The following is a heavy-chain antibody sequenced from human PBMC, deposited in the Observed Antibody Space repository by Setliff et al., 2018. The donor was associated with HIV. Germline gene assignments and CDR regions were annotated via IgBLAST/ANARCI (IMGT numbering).Heavy chain of an antibody. CDR1: GGSIIRRDYY. Sequence: SETLSLTCTISGGSIIRRDYYWGWIRQPPGKGLQWIGSIHYSGSTYYQPSLRSRVTISPQTSKNQFSLELTSVTAADTAVYYCARQGAGYYYDSSEYYTGNGFDFWGQGTLVT. CDR3: ARQGAGYYYDSSEYYTGNGFDF. V-gene: IGHV4-39*01. CDR2: IHYSGST. J-gene: IGHJ3*01. D-gene: IGHD3-22*01.